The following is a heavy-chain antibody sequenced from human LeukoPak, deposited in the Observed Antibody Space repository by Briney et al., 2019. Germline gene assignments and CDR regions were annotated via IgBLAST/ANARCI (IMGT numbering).Heavy chain of an antibody. J-gene: IGHJ5*02. CDR3: ASEYVGGLISYWFDP. CDR1: GGSLTSGGYY. Sequence: PSETLSLTCTVSGGSLTSGGYYWSWLRQPAGKGLEWIGRISSSGSANYYPSFESRVTVSLDTSKNQFSLKLYSVTAADTAVYYCASEYVGGLISYWFDPWGQGTLVTVSS. CDR2: ISSSGSA. D-gene: IGHD3-16*01. V-gene: IGHV4-61*02.